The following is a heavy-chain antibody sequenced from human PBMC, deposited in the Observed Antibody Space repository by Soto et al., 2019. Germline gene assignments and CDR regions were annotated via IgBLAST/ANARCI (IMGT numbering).Heavy chain of an antibody. V-gene: IGHV3-9*01. CDR1: GITFDKYA. Sequence: GGSLRLSCVASGITFDKYAMHWVRQAPGKGLEWVSGISLNSGDIGYADSVKSRFTISRDNTRNSLYLQMNSLRAEDTALYYCATLAATTYWGQGTLVTVSS. CDR2: ISLNSGDI. CDR3: ATLAATTY. J-gene: IGHJ4*01. D-gene: IGHD1-26*01.